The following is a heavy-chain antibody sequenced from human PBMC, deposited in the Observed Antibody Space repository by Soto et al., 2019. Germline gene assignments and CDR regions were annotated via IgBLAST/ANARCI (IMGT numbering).Heavy chain of an antibody. CDR2: IYYSGST. CDR3: ARDVEAGGWFDP. V-gene: IGHV4-59*01. Sequence: SETLSLTCTVSGGSISSYYWSWIRQPPGKGLEWIGYIYYSGSTNYNPSLKSRVTISLDTSKNQFSLKLSSVTAADTAVYYCARDVEAGGWFDPWGQGTLVTVSS. D-gene: IGHD1-26*01. J-gene: IGHJ5*02. CDR1: GGSISSYY.